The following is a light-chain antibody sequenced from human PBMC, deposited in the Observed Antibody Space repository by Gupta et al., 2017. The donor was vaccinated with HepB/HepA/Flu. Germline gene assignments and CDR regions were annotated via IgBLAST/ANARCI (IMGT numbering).Light chain of an antibody. CDR3: QQYGTSPLT. CDR1: QSVYSKY. CDR2: GAS. V-gene: IGKV3-20*01. J-gene: IGKJ4*01. Sequence: EIVLTQSPGTLSLSPGERATLSCRASQSVYSKYLAWYQRKPGQAPRLLIYGASSRATGIPDRFSGSGSGTDFTLTISRLEPEDFAVYYCQQYGTSPLTFGGGTKVEIK.